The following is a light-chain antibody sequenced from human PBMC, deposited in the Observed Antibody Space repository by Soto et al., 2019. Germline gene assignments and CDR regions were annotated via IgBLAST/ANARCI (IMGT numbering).Light chain of an antibody. J-gene: IGKJ1*01. CDR1: QGLLDSKGSNL. CDR3: TQDLQTPPT. CDR2: LGS. V-gene: IGKV2-28*01. Sequence: DIVMTQSPVSLLVTPGEPASISCRSSQGLLDSKGSNLLDWYLQKPGESPQLLIYLGSNRASGVPDRFSGSGSGIDFTLKISRVEAEDVGVYYCTQDLQTPPTLGQGTKVDIK.